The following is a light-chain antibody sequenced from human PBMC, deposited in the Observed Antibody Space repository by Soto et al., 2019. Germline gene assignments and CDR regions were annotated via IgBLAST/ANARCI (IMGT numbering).Light chain of an antibody. J-gene: IGLJ3*02. Sequence: QSVLTQPPSVSGAPGQRLTISCTGSSSNIGAGYDVHWYQQLPGSAPKLLIYAYINRPSGVPDRFSASKSGTSASLAITGLQAEDEADYYCQTYDSSLSGMLFGGGTKLTVL. CDR3: QTYDSSLSGML. CDR2: AYI. CDR1: SSNIGAGYD. V-gene: IGLV1-40*01.